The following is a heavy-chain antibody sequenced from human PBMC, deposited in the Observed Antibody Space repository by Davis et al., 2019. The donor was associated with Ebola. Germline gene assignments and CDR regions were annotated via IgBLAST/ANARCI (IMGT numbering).Heavy chain of an antibody. J-gene: IGHJ6*02. D-gene: IGHD2-2*01. CDR3: ARGFNGDDCSSTSCYYYYGMDV. Sequence: ASVKVSCKASGYTFTSYDINWVRQATGQGLEWMGWMNPNSGNTGYAQKFQGRVTMTRNTSISTAYMELSSLRSEDTAVYYCARGFNGDDCSSTSCYYYYGMDVWGQGTTVTVSS. V-gene: IGHV1-8*01. CDR1: GYTFTSYD. CDR2: MNPNSGNT.